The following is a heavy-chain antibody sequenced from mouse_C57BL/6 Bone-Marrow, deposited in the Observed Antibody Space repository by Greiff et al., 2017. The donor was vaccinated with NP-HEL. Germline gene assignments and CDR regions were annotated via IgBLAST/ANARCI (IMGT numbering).Heavy chain of an antibody. J-gene: IGHJ4*01. D-gene: IGHD2-2*01. Sequence: QVQLQQPGAELVMPGASVKLSCKASGYTFTSYWMHWVKQRPGQGLEWIGEIDPSDSYTNYNQKFKGKSTLTVDKSSSPAYMQLSSLTSEDSAVYYCAREKWLRLAMDYWGQGTSVTVSS. CDR3: AREKWLRLAMDY. CDR1: GYTFTSYW. V-gene: IGHV1-69*01. CDR2: IDPSDSYT.